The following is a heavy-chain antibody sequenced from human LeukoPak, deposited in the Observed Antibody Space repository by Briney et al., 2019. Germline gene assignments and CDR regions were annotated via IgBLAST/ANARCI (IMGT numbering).Heavy chain of an antibody. D-gene: IGHD2-2*01. CDR3: AKDREVSAARVYDY. CDR1: GFTFSNYV. V-gene: IGHV3-23*01. CDR2: ITGSGGTT. J-gene: IGHJ4*02. Sequence: GGSLRLSCAASGFTFSNYVLIWVRQAPGRGLQWVSAITGSGGTTSYADSVKGRFTISRDNSRNTLYLQMSSLRAEDAAVYYCAKDREVSAARVYDYWGQGTLVTVSS.